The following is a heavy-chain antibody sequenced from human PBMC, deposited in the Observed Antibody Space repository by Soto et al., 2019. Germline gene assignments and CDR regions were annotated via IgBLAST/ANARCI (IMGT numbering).Heavy chain of an antibody. CDR1: GGSISSSSYY. D-gene: IGHD3-3*01. J-gene: IGHJ5*02. Sequence: SETLSLTCTVSGGSISSSSYYWGWIRQPPGKGMEWIGSIYYSGSTYYNPSLKSRVTISVDTSKNQFSLKLSSVTAADTAVFYFARHEQSGRRFLEWLSWFDPWGQGTLVTVSS. CDR3: ARHEQSGRRFLEWLSWFDP. V-gene: IGHV4-39*01. CDR2: IYYSGST.